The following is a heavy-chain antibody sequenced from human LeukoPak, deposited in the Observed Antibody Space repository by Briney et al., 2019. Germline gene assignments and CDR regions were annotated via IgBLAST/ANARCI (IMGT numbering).Heavy chain of an antibody. Sequence: SETLSLTCTVSGGSISSSSYYWSWIRQPPGKGLEWNGYIYYSGSTNYNPSLKSRVTISVDTSKNQFSLKLSSVTAADTAVYYCARGVVAVEYYFDYWGQGTLVTVSS. CDR1: GGSISSSSYY. CDR3: ARGVVAVEYYFDY. V-gene: IGHV4-61*01. CDR2: IYYSGST. J-gene: IGHJ4*02. D-gene: IGHD3-22*01.